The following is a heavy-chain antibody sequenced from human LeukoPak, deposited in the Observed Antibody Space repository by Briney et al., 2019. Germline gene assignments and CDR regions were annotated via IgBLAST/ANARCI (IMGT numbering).Heavy chain of an antibody. V-gene: IGHV4-39*01. CDR3: ARQTGSGLFILP. CDR2: IYYSGST. J-gene: IGHJ4*02. Sequence: SETLSLTCTVSGGSISSSSYYWGWIRQPPGKGLEWIGNIYYSGSTYYNPSLKSRVTISVDTSKNQFSLKLSSVTAADTAVYYCARQTGSGLFILPGGQGTLVTVSS. CDR1: GGSISSSSYY. D-gene: IGHD3/OR15-3a*01.